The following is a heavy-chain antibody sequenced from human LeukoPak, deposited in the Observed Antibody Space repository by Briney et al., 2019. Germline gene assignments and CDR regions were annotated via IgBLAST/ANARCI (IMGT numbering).Heavy chain of an antibody. J-gene: IGHJ5*02. D-gene: IGHD6-13*01. CDR3: ARDGYSSSWSGSLWNNWFDP. CDR2: ISGNGGST. CDR1: GFTFSIYA. V-gene: IGHV3-64*01. Sequence: GGSLRLSCAASGFTFSIYAMHWVRQAPGKGLEYVSAISGNGGSTYYANSVKGRFTISRDNSKNTLYLQMGSLRAEDMAVYYCARDGYSSSWSGSLWNNWFDPWGQGTLVTVSS.